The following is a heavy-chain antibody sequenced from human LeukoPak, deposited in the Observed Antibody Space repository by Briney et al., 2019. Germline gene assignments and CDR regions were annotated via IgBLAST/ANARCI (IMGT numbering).Heavy chain of an antibody. J-gene: IGHJ6*03. CDR2: ISSSSGYI. V-gene: IGHV3-21*01. D-gene: IGHD2-2*01. CDR3: ARGGYQPYYYMDV. CDR1: GFTFSSYS. Sequence: GGSLRLSCAASGFTFSSYSMNWVRQAPGKGLEWVSSISSSSGYIFYADSVKGRFTISRDNSKNIVYLQMDSLRVDDTALYYCARGGYQPYYYMDVWGTGTTVTVSS.